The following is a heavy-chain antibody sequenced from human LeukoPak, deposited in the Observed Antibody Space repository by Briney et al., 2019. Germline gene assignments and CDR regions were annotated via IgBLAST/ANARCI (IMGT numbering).Heavy chain of an antibody. V-gene: IGHV3-33*01. CDR1: GFTFSSYG. CDR2: IWYDGSNK. CDR3: ARPRYYYDSSGYYAEYFQH. D-gene: IGHD3-22*01. Sequence: GRSLRLSCAASGFTFSSYGMHWVRQAPDKGLEWVAVIWYDGSNKYYADSVKGRFTISRDNSKNTLYLQMNSLRAEDTAVYYCARPRYYYDSSGYYAEYFQHWGQGTLVTVSS. J-gene: IGHJ1*01.